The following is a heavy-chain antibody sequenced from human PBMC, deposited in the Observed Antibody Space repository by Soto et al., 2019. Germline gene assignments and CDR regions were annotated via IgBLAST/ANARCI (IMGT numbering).Heavy chain of an antibody. J-gene: IGHJ6*02. CDR2: IYYSGST. D-gene: IGHD6-19*01. CDR1: GGSISSSSYY. Sequence: SETLSLTCTVSGGSISSSSYYWGWIRQPPGKGLEWIGSIYYSGSTYYNPSLKSRVTISVDTSKNQFSLKLSSVTAADTAVYYCARGIAVAGTPVGYYYYCYGMHVCGQGTTVTVSS. V-gene: IGHV4-39*01. CDR3: ARGIAVAGTPVGYYYYCYGMHV.